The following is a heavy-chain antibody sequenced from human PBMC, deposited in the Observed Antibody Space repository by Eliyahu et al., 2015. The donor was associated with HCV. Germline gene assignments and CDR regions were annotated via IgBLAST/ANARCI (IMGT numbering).Heavy chain of an antibody. CDR3: ARVSSGSFFDPFED. CDR1: GFXFSNYG. Sequence: QVQLVESGGGVVQPGRSLXLSCTASGFXFSNYGLHWVRQAPGKGLEWVAVIWYDGSNKYYADSVKGRFTISRDNSKNTLYLQMNSLRAEDTAVYYCARVSSGSFFDPFEDWGQGTLVTVSS. D-gene: IGHD1-26*01. J-gene: IGHJ4*02. V-gene: IGHV3-33*01. CDR2: IWYDGSNK.